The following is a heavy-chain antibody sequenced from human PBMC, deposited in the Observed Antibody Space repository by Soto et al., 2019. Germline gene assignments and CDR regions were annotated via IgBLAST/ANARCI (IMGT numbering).Heavy chain of an antibody. Sequence: QVQLVQSGAEVKKPGSSVRVSCQSSGGTVSSYSLSWVRQAPGQGLEWVGGILPLSGTPKYAQKFQGRVTITAEKTTGRGYMELRGLTSEDTAVYYCARPIDGVRFVEWLPFGGWGQGTLVTVSS. D-gene: IGHD3-3*01. CDR3: ARPIDGVRFVEWLPFGG. J-gene: IGHJ1*01. CDR2: ILPLSGTP. V-gene: IGHV1-69*06. CDR1: GGTVSSYS.